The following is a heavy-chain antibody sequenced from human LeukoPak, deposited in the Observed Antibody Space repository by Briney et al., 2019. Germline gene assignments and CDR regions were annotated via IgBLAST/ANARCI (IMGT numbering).Heavy chain of an antibody. D-gene: IGHD6-13*01. J-gene: IGHJ4*02. CDR3: ARYSSPQVGFDY. Sequence: ASVKVFCKASGYTFTSFGISWVPQAPGQGLEWMGCLSAYNGNTNYAQKLQVRVTMPTYTSTSTAYMELRSVRFDDTAVYYSARYSSPQVGFDYWGQGTLVTVSA. CDR1: GYTFTSFG. CDR2: LSAYNGNT. V-gene: IGHV1-18*01.